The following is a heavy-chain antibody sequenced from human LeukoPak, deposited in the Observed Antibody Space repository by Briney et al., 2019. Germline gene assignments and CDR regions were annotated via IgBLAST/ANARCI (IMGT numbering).Heavy chain of an antibody. J-gene: IGHJ3*02. Sequence: GGSLRLSCAASGFTFSSYSMNWVRQAPGKGLEWVSYISSSSSTIYYADSVKGRFTISRDNAKNPLYLQMNSLRAEDTAVYYCARDCGSRMSCAFDIWGQGTMVTVSS. V-gene: IGHV3-48*04. D-gene: IGHD3-10*01. CDR2: ISSSSSTI. CDR3: ARDCGSRMSCAFDI. CDR1: GFTFSSYS.